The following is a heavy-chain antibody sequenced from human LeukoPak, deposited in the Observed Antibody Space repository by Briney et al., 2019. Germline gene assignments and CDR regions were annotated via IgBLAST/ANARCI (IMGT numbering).Heavy chain of an antibody. Sequence: PSETLSLTCTVSGGSISSSSYYWGWIRQPPGKGLEWIGSIYYSGSTYYNPSLKSRVTISVDTSKNQFSLKLSSVTAADTAVYYCARQPRGSRPAGLVDYWGQGTLVTVSS. CDR2: IYYSGST. CDR1: GGSISSSSYY. D-gene: IGHD6-19*01. J-gene: IGHJ4*02. V-gene: IGHV4-39*01. CDR3: ARQPRGSRPAGLVDY.